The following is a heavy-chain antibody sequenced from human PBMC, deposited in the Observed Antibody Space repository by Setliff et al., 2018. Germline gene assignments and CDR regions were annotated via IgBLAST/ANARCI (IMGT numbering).Heavy chain of an antibody. J-gene: IGHJ4*02. CDR2: IHHSGST. V-gene: IGHV4-38-2*01. CDR1: GYSISSGYY. D-gene: IGHD6-13*01. CDR3: ARHFSSSWYFDY. Sequence: SETLSLTCAVSGYSISSGYYWGWIRQPPGKGLELIGYIHHSGSTYYNPSLKSRVTISADSSKNQFSLTLTSVTATDTAVYYCARHFSSSWYFDYWGQGTQVTVSS.